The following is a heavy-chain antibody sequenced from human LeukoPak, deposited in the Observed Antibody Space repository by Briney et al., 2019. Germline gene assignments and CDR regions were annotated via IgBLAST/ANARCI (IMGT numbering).Heavy chain of an antibody. J-gene: IGHJ4*02. D-gene: IGHD3-10*01. Sequence: GGSLRLSCAASGFTFSTYGMHWVRQAPGKGLEWVAFIRFDGSNKYYADSMRGRFTISRDNSKNTLYLQMNSLRAGDTAVYYCARFHYWGQGTLVTVSS. CDR3: ARFHY. V-gene: IGHV3-30*02. CDR2: IRFDGSNK. CDR1: GFTFSTYG.